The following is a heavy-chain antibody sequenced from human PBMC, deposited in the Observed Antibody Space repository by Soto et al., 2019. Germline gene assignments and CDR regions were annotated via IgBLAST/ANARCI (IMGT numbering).Heavy chain of an antibody. V-gene: IGHV4-34*01. D-gene: IGHD6-13*01. J-gene: IGHJ6*02. CDR1: GGSFSGYY. CDR3: ARGRRDSSSYYYYGMDV. CDR2: INHSGST. Sequence: SETLSLTCAVYGGSFSGYYWSWIRQPPGKGLEWIGEINHSGSTNYNPSLKSRVTISVDTSKNQFSLKLSSVTAADTAVYYGARGRRDSSSYYYYGMDVWGQGTTVTASS.